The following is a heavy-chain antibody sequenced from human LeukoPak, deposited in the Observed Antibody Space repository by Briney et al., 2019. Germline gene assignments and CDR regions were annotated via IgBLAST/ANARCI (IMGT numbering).Heavy chain of an antibody. CDR1: GGSISSYY. CDR3: ERHRELEPYEAFDM. J-gene: IGHJ3*02. V-gene: IGHV4-59*08. Sequence: PSETLSLTCTVSGGSISSYYWSPIRQPPGQGLEWIGFIVYSGSTNYNPSLKSRVTISIDTSNNQLSLKLSSVTAADSAVYYCERHRELEPYEAFDMWGQGTMVTVSS. D-gene: IGHD1-7*01. CDR2: IVYSGST.